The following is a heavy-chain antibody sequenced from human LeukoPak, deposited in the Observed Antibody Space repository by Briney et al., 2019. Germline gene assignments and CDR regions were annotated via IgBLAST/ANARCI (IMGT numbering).Heavy chain of an antibody. V-gene: IGHV3-23*01. CDR3: AKYFASGSYYKLPH. CDR1: GFSFNKYA. J-gene: IGHJ1*01. CDR2: ISGSGAYT. D-gene: IGHD3-10*01. Sequence: PGGSLRLSCAASGFSFNKYAMSWVRQAPGKGLEWVSTISGSGAYTYYADSVKGRFTISRDNSKNTLYLQMNSLRAEDTAVYYCAKYFASGSYYKLPHWGQGTLVTVSS.